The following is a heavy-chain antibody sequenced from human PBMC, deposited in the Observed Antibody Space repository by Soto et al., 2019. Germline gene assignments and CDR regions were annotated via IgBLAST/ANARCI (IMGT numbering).Heavy chain of an antibody. D-gene: IGHD3-22*01. Sequence: WASVKVSCKASGGTFSSYAISWVRQAPGQGLEWMGGIIPIFGTANYAQKFQGRVTITADESTSTAYMELSSLRSEDTAVYYCARDWYYYDSSGYYDYWGQGALVTVSS. CDR1: GGTFSSYA. CDR3: ARDWYYYDSSGYYDY. CDR2: IIPIFGTA. J-gene: IGHJ4*02. V-gene: IGHV1-69*13.